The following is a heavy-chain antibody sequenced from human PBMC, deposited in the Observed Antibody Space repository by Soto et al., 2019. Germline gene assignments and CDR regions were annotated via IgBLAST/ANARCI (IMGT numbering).Heavy chain of an antibody. CDR3: ARGSHGYSYGPVGDY. V-gene: IGHV3-21*01. CDR2: ISSSSSYI. CDR1: GFTFSSYS. J-gene: IGHJ4*02. D-gene: IGHD5-18*01. Sequence: GGSLRLSCAASGFTFSSYSMNWVRQAPGKGLEWVSSISSSSSYIYYADSVKGRFTISRDNAKNSLYLQMNSLRAEDTAVYYCARGSHGYSYGPVGDYWGQGTLVTVSS.